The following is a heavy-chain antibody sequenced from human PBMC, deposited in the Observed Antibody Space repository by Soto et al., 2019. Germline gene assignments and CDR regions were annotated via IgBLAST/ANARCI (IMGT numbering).Heavy chain of an antibody. V-gene: IGHV3-73*02. CDR2: IRSKANSYAT. Sequence: EVQLVESGGGLVQPGGSLKLSCAASGFTFSGSAMHWVRQASGKGLEWVGRIRSKANSYATAYAASVKGRFTISRDDSKNTAYLQMNSLKTEDTAVYYCTRPGIAAAGGEFDYWGQGTLLTVSS. CDR3: TRPGIAAAGGEFDY. D-gene: IGHD6-13*01. CDR1: GFTFSGSA. J-gene: IGHJ4*02.